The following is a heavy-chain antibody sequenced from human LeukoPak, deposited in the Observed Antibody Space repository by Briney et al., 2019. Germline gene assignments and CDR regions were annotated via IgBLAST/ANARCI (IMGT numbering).Heavy chain of an antibody. J-gene: IGHJ4*02. D-gene: IGHD5-24*01. Sequence: PGGSLRLSCAASGFTFSNYAMHWVRQAPGKGLEWVAIVSHDGRSQYYAESVKGRFAISRDSSKNTVSLQMNSLRAGDSALYYCGRDPSARVTIDFWDQGTLVTVSS. V-gene: IGHV3-30*09. CDR3: GRDPSARVTIDF. CDR1: GFTFSNYA. CDR2: VSHDGRSQ.